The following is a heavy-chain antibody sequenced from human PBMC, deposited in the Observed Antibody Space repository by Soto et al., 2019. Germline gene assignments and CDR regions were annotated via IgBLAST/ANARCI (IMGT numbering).Heavy chain of an antibody. V-gene: IGHV3-30-3*01. J-gene: IGHJ4*02. CDR1: GFTFSSYA. D-gene: IGHD2-8*01. Sequence: GGSLRLSCAASGFTFSSYAMHWVRQAPGKGLEWVAFISYDGSSKYYADSVRGRFTISRDNAKNSLYLQMNSLRDEDTAVYYCARGIFGYASDSWGQGTVVTVSS. CDR3: ARGIFGYASDS. CDR2: ISYDGSSK.